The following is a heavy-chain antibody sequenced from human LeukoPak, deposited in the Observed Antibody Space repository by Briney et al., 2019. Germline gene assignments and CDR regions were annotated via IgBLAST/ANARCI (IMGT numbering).Heavy chain of an antibody. V-gene: IGHV4-34*01. D-gene: IGHD3-9*01. CDR2: INHSGST. Sequence: PSETLSLTCAVYGGSFSGYYWSWIRQPPGKGLEWIGEINHSGSTNYNPSLKSRVTISVDTSKNQFSLKLSSVTAADAAVYYCASEVLRYFDWLDAFDIWGQGTMVTVSS. CDR3: ASEVLRYFDWLDAFDI. J-gene: IGHJ3*02. CDR1: GGSFSGYY.